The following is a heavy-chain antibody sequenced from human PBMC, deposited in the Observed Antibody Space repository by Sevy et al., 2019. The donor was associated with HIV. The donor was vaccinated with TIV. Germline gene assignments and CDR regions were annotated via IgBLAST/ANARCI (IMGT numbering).Heavy chain of an antibody. J-gene: IGHJ4*02. CDR3: ARDSRCQPLLYYFDY. V-gene: IGHV1-18*01. CDR1: GYTFTSYG. D-gene: IGHD2-21*02. CDR2: ISAYNGNT. Sequence: APVKVSCKASGYTFTSYGISWVRQAPGQGLEWMGWISAYNGNTNYAQKLQGRVTMTTDTSTSTAYMELRSLRSDDTAVYYCARDSRCQPLLYYFDYWGQGTLVTVSS.